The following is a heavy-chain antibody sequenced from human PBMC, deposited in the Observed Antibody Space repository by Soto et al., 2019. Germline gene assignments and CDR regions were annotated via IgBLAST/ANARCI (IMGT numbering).Heavy chain of an antibody. Sequence: GASVKVSCKASGYTFTDYYIHWVRQAPGQGLEWMGWINPNSGGTNSAQKFQGRVTMTRDTSITTAYMELSRLRSDDTAFYYCARGYNSFTLYYFYGMDVWGQGTTVTSP. CDR1: GYTFTDYY. CDR3: ARGYNSFTLYYFYGMDV. CDR2: INPNSGGT. D-gene: IGHD1-20*01. V-gene: IGHV1-2*02. J-gene: IGHJ6*02.